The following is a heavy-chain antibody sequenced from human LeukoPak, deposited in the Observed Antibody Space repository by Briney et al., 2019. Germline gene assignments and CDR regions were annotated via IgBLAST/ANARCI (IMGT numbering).Heavy chain of an antibody. CDR2: IYYSGST. J-gene: IGHJ4*02. Sequence: PSETLSLTCTVSGGSISSYYWSWIRQPPGKGLEWIGYIYYSGSTNYNPSLKSRVTISVDTSKNQFSLKLSSVTAADTAVYYCARGGILTGYPIDYWGQGTLVTVSS. CDR3: ARGGILTGYPIDY. D-gene: IGHD3-9*01. CDR1: GGSISSYY. V-gene: IGHV4-59*01.